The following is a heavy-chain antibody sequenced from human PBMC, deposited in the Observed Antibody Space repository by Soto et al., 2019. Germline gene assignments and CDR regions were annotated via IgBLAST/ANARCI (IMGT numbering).Heavy chain of an antibody. D-gene: IGHD6-13*01. Sequence: GGSLRLSCAASGFTFSSYSMNWVRQAPGKGLEWVSSISSSSSYIYYADSVKGRFTISRDNAKNSLYLQMNSLRAEDTAVYYCARDSRWSHRRHFDYWGQGTLVTVSS. CDR3: ARDSRWSHRRHFDY. CDR1: GFTFSSYS. V-gene: IGHV3-21*01. CDR2: ISSSSSYI. J-gene: IGHJ4*02.